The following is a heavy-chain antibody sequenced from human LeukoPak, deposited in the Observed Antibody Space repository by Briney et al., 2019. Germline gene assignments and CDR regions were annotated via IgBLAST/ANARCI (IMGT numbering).Heavy chain of an antibody. D-gene: IGHD2-15*01. V-gene: IGHV3-74*01. J-gene: IGHJ4*02. Sequence: PGGSLRLSCAAFGFTFSSYWMHWVRQAPGKGLVWVSRINSDGSSTSYADSVKGRFTISRDNAKNTLYLQMNSLRAEDTAVYFCSRGYSGGFDYWGQGTLVTVSS. CDR3: SRGYSGGFDY. CDR1: GFTFSSYW. CDR2: INSDGSST.